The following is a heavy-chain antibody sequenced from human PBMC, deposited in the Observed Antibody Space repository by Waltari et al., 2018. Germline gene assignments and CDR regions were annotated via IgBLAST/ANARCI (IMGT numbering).Heavy chain of an antibody. J-gene: IGHJ5*02. CDR3: TRDRVGYCSGGTCYSRWFDP. CDR2: FDPEYGEA. D-gene: IGHD2-15*01. Sequence: QVQLVQSGAEVKKPGDSVKVSCRVSGYSLTDSALHWGRLAPGKGLEWLGGFDPEYGEAVYAQEFQGRVTMTEDTSKDTAYMELSSLTYEDTAVYYCTRDRVGYCSGGTCYSRWFDPWGQGTLVTVSS. CDR1: GYSLTDSA. V-gene: IGHV1-24*01.